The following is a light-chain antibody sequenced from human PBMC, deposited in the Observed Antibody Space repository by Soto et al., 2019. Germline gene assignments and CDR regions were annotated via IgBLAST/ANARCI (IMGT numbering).Light chain of an antibody. Sequence: QSVLTQPPSASGTPGQRVTISCSGGSSNIKTNGVSWYQQVPGAAPKLLIYSNNQRPSGAPDRFTGSKSGTSASLAIAGLQSEDEATYHCATWDDSLNGLLFGGGTKVTVL. J-gene: IGLJ2*01. CDR2: SNN. V-gene: IGLV1-44*01. CDR1: SSNIKTNG. CDR3: ATWDDSLNGLL.